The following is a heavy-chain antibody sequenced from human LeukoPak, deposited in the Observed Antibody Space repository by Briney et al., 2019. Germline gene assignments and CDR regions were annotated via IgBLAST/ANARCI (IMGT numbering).Heavy chain of an antibody. CDR3: AREIPGAASAFDY. CDR1: GITFSNYA. CDR2: ISGSAHKI. Sequence: GGSLRLSCVASGITFSNYAVSWVRQAPEKGLDWVSVISGSAHKIRYADSVKGRFTISRDNAKNSLYLQMNSLRIDDTAVFYCAREIPGAASAFDYWGQGTLVTVSS. V-gene: IGHV3-23*01. J-gene: IGHJ4*02. D-gene: IGHD6-25*01.